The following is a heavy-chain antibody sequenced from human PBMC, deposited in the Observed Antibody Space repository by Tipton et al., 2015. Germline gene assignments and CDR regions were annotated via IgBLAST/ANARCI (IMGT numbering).Heavy chain of an antibody. CDR1: GFTFSSYG. CDR3: ARDPSHYFYDSSGYPDY. V-gene: IGHV3-33*01. J-gene: IGHJ4*02. Sequence: RSLRLSCAASGFTFSSYGMHWVRXAPGKGLEWVAVIWHDGSNKFYADSVKGRFTISRDNSKYTLYLQMHSLRAEDTAVYYCARDPSHYFYDSSGYPDYWGREPWSPSPQ. D-gene: IGHD3-22*01. CDR2: IWHDGSNK.